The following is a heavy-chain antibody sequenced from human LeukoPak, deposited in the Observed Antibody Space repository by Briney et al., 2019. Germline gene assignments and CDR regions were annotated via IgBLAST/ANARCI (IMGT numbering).Heavy chain of an antibody. J-gene: IGHJ6*02. CDR1: GYTFTTYY. V-gene: IGHV1-46*01. Sequence: ASVKVSCTASGYTFTTYYIHWVRQAPGQGLEWLGIINPSGGSPTYAQKFQGRVTMTRDTSTSTVYMELSSLRSEDTAVYYCARGGYDFWSGYFYYYYGMDVWGQGTTVTVSS. CDR2: INPSGGSP. D-gene: IGHD3-3*01. CDR3: ARGGYDFWSGYFYYYYGMDV.